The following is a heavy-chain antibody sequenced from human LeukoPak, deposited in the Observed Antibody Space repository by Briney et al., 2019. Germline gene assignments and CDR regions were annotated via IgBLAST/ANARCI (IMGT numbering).Heavy chain of an antibody. CDR3: ARWELGTLIDAFDI. V-gene: IGHV4-39*01. CDR1: GGSISSSSYY. J-gene: IGHJ3*02. D-gene: IGHD7-27*01. Sequence: SETLSLTCTVSGGSISSSSYYWGWIRQPPGKGLEWIGSIYYSGSTYYNPSLKGRVTISVDTSKNQFSLKLSSVTAADTAVYYCARWELGTLIDAFDIWGQGTMVTVSS. CDR2: IYYSGST.